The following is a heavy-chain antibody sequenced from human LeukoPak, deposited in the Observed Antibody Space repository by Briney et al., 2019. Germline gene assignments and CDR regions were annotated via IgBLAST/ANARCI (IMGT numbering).Heavy chain of an antibody. D-gene: IGHD6-13*01. V-gene: IGHV3-30*09. CDR2: ISSDGSDK. J-gene: IGHJ4*02. Sequence: PGGSLRLSCAASGFTFSSYAMHWVRQAPGKGLEWVAVISSDGSDKYYADSVKGRFAISRDNAKNTMYLQMNSLTVEETAVYYCAKQQLAPYYLDYWGQGTLVTVSS. CDR3: AKQQLAPYYLDY. CDR1: GFTFSSYA.